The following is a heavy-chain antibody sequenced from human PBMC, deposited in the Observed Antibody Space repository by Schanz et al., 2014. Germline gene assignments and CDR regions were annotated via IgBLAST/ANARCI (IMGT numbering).Heavy chain of an antibody. J-gene: IGHJ3*02. V-gene: IGHV1-8*01. CDR1: GYTFTSYD. D-gene: IGHD5-18*01. Sequence: QVQLVQSGAEVKKPGASVKVSCTASGYTFTSYDINWVRQAPGQGLEWLGWMNPNSGNPGFAQKFRGRVTMTRNTSMSTAYMELRSLRSDDTALYDCTRGGYSYALSAFDIWGQGAMVTVSS. CDR3: TRGGYSYALSAFDI. CDR2: MNPNSGNP.